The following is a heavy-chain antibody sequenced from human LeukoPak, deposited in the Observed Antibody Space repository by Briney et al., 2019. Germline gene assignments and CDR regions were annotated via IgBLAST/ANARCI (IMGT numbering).Heavy chain of an antibody. CDR3: ARVVTDGYYYYYYMDV. D-gene: IGHD4-23*01. CDR2: INHSGST. CDR1: GGSFSGYY. V-gene: IGHV4-34*01. J-gene: IGHJ6*03. Sequence: SETLSLTCAVYGGSFSGYYWSWIRQPPGKGLEWIGEINHSGSTNYNPSLKSRVTISVDTSKNQFSLKLSSVTAADTAVYYCARVVTDGYYYYYYMDVWGKGTTVTVSS.